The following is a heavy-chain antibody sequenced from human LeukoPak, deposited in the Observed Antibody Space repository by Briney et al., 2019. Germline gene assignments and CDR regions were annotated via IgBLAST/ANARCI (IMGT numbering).Heavy chain of an antibody. Sequence: PGGSLRLSCAASGFTFNNYGMSWVRQAPGKGLEWVSSISSSSSYIYYADSVKGRFTISRDNAKNSLYLQMNSLRAEDTAVYYCARDQGYYYMDVWGKGTTVTVSS. CDR2: ISSSSSYI. CDR1: GFTFNNYG. J-gene: IGHJ6*03. CDR3: ARDQGYYYMDV. V-gene: IGHV3-21*01.